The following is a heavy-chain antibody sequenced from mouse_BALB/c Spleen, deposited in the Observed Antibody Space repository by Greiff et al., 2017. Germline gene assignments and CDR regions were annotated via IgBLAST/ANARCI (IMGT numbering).Heavy chain of an antibody. Sequence: EVQLQESGPGLVKPSQSLSLTCTVTGYSITSDYAWNWIRQFPGNKLEWMGYISYSGSTSYNPSLKSRISITRDTSKNQFFLQLNSVTTEDTATYYCARLARGRRNWYFDVWGAGTTVTVSS. CDR1: GYSITSDYA. V-gene: IGHV3-2*02. CDR2: ISYSGST. J-gene: IGHJ1*01. CDR3: ARLARGRRNWYFDV.